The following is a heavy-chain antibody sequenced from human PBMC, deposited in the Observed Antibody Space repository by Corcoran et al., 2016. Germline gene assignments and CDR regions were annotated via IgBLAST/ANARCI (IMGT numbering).Heavy chain of an antibody. CDR2: ISYDGSNK. CDR1: GFTFSSYG. D-gene: IGHD5-12*01. J-gene: IGHJ4*02. V-gene: IGHV3-30*03. Sequence: QVQLVESGGGVVQPGRSLRLSCAASGFTFSSYGMHWVRRAPGKGLEWVAVISYDGSNKYYADSVKGRFTISRDNSKNTLYLQMNSLRAEDTAVYYCATGGVATTNQAIYLDDWGQGTLVTVSS. CDR3: ATGGVATTNQAIYLDD.